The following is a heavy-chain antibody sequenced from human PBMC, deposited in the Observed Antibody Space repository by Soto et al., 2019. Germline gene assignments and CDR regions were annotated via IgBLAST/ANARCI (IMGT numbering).Heavy chain of an antibody. J-gene: IGHJ4*02. Sequence: QVQLHESGPGLLKPSETLSLICTVSGDSMTSFYWTWIRQPPGKDLEWIGQIYYSGSTTYNPSLKSRVTISIDTSKNQFSLRLTSLTAADTAVYYCARARQTVRIFDYWGQGAMVAVSS. V-gene: IGHV4-59*01. D-gene: IGHD3-9*01. CDR3: ARARQTVRIFDY. CDR1: GDSMTSFY. CDR2: IYYSGST.